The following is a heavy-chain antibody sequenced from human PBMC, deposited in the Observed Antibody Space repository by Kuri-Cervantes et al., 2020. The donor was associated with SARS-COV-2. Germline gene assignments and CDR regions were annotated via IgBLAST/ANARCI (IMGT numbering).Heavy chain of an antibody. CDR1: GGSISSYY. J-gene: IGHJ6*03. CDR2: INHSGST. CDR3: ASVAYYYGSGSYPQYYYYYYMDV. D-gene: IGHD3-10*01. V-gene: IGHV4-34*01. Sequence: SETLSLTCTVSGGSISSYYWSWIRQPPGKGLEWIGEINHSGSTNYNPSLKSRVTISVDTSKNQFSLKLSSVTAADTAVYYCASVAYYYGSGSYPQYYYYYYMDVWGKGTTVTVSS.